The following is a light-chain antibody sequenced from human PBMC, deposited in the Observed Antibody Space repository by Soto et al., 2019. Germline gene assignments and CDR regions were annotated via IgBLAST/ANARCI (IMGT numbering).Light chain of an antibody. V-gene: IGKV3-20*01. CDR2: GAS. CDR3: PQYGSSPWT. Sequence: ETVLTQSPGTLSLSPGERATLSCRASQTIRSNYLAWYRQTPGQAPRLLIYGASNRATGIADRFSGSGSGTDFTIIISRLEPADFALYYCPQYGSSPWTFGQGTTVEIK. J-gene: IGKJ1*01. CDR1: QTIRSNY.